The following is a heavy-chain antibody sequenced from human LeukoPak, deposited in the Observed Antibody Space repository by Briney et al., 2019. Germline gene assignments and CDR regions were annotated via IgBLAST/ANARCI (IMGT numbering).Heavy chain of an antibody. CDR3: AKASFRLAVVTAIDFDY. CDR1: GFTFDDYA. D-gene: IGHD2-21*02. V-gene: IGHV3-9*01. CDR2: ISWNSVSI. J-gene: IGHJ4*02. Sequence: PGGSLRLSCAASGFTFDDYAMHWVRHAPGKGLEWVSGISWNSVSIGYADSVKGRFIISRDNAKNSLYLQMNSLRAEDTALYYCAKASFRLAVVTAIDFDYWGQGTLVTVSS.